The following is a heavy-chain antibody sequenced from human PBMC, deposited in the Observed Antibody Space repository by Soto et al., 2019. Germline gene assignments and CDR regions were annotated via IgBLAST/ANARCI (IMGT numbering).Heavy chain of an antibody. J-gene: IGHJ5*02. CDR3: SRNPVGQPNFFDP. V-gene: IGHV1-3*01. Sequence: ASVKVSCKASGYTFTNYAIHWVRQAPGQRLEWMGWVNAGNGYTKYSQKLQDRVTITRDTSATTAYMELSGLRSEDTAVYYCSRNPVGQPNFFDPWGQGTLVTVSS. CDR2: VNAGNGYT. D-gene: IGHD1-26*01. CDR1: GYTFTNYA.